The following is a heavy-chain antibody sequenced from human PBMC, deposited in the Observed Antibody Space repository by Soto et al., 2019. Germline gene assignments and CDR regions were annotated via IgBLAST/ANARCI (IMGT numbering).Heavy chain of an antibody. V-gene: IGHV1-58*02. J-gene: IGHJ6*02. Sequence: SVKVSCKASGFTFTSSAMQWVRQARGQRLEWIGWIVVGSGNTNYAQKFQERVTITRDMSTSTAYMELSSLRSEDTAVYYCAADSSGWLRGYYYYGMDVWGQGTTVTVSS. CDR2: IVVGSGNT. CDR1: GFTFTSSA. CDR3: AADSSGWLRGYYYYGMDV. D-gene: IGHD6-19*01.